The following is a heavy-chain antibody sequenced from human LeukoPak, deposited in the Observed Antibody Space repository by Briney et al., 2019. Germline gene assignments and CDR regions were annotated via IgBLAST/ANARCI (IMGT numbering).Heavy chain of an antibody. V-gene: IGHV1-46*01. CDR2: INPSGGST. J-gene: IGHJ4*02. CDR1: GYTFTGYY. CDR3: ARGGPEYSTPKYYFDY. D-gene: IGHD6-6*01. Sequence: ASVKVSCKASGYTFTGYYMHWVRQAPGQGLEWMGIINPSGGSTSYAQKFQGRVTMTRDMSTSTVYMELSSLRSEDTAVYYCARGGPEYSTPKYYFDYWGQGTLVTVSS.